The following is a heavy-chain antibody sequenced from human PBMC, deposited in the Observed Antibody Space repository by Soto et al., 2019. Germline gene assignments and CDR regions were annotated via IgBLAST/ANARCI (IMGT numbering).Heavy chain of an antibody. J-gene: IGHJ4*02. Sequence: SETLSLTCAVYGGSFSGYYWSWIRQPPGKGLEWIGEINHSGSTNYNPSLKSRVTISVDTSKNQFSLKLSSVTAADTAVYYCAREPPYSGDVTYWGQGTLVTVSS. D-gene: IGHD5-12*01. CDR1: GGSFSGYY. CDR3: AREPPYSGDVTY. CDR2: INHSGST. V-gene: IGHV4-34*01.